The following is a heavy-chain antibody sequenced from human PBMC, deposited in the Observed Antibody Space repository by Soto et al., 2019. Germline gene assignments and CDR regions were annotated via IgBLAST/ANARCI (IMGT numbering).Heavy chain of an antibody. CDR3: VKAHGYDFDY. CDR2: ISSNGGST. V-gene: IGHV3-64D*06. CDR1: GFSFSRYG. D-gene: IGHD5-12*01. Sequence: EVQLVESGGGLVQPGGSLRLSCSASGFSFSRYGMNWVRQAPGKGLEYVSAISSNGGSTNYADSVKGRFSISRDNSKNTLYLQMSSLRAEDTAVYYCVKAHGYDFDYWGQGTLVTVSS. J-gene: IGHJ4*02.